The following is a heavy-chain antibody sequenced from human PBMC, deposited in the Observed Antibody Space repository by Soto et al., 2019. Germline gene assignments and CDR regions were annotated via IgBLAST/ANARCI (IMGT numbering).Heavy chain of an antibody. V-gene: IGHV3-74*01. D-gene: IGHD4-17*01. CDR1: GFTFSSYW. CDR2: MNTDGSST. CDR3: ARDLDYGGNPRGY. Sequence: EVQLVESGGDLVQPGGSLRLSCAASGFTFSSYWMHWVRQPPGKGLVWVSRMNTDGSSTTYADSVKGRFTISRDNAKNKLYLQMNRLRSEDTAAYYCARDLDYGGNPRGYWGQGTLVTVSS. J-gene: IGHJ4*02.